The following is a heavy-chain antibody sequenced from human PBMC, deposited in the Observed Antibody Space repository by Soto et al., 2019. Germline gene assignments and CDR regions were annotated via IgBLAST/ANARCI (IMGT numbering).Heavy chain of an antibody. D-gene: IGHD2-15*01. Sequence: SGTLSLTCTVSGGSLSSGGYYWSWIRQPPGKGLEWIGYTYYSGSTTYNPSLKSRVTISVDTTKNQFSLNLTSVAAADTAMYYCVKDVKIGATYSSGLDYWGQGTPVTVSS. V-gene: IGHV4-61*08. CDR2: TYYSGST. CDR3: VKDVKIGATYSSGLDY. CDR1: GGSLSSGGYY. J-gene: IGHJ4*02.